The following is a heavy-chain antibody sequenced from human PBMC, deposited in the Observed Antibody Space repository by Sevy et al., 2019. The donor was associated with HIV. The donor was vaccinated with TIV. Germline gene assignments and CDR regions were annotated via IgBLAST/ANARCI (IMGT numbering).Heavy chain of an antibody. V-gene: IGHV1-2*02. J-gene: IGHJ3*02. D-gene: IGHD2-15*01. CDR3: ARVFPYCSGGCCYSPYDAFDI. CDR2: INPNSGST. Sequence: ASVKVSCKDSGYTFTGHYMHWVRQAPGQGLEWMGWINPNSGSTDYAQKFQGRVTLTRDTSISTAYLELSRLTSDDTAVYYCARVFPYCSGGCCYSPYDAFDIWGQGTMVTVSS. CDR1: GYTFTGHY.